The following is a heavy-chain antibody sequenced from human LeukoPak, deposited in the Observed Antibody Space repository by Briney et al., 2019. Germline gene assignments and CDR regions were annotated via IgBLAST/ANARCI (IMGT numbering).Heavy chain of an antibody. CDR2: ISAYNGNT. V-gene: IGHV1-18*01. CDR1: GYTFTSYG. Sequence: ASVNVSCKASGYTFTSYGISGVRQAPGQGLEWMGWISAYNGNTNYAQKLQGRVTMTTDTSTSTAYMELRSLRSDDTAVYYCARDPVYCSGGSCYGGYNWFDPWGQGTLVTVSS. J-gene: IGHJ5*02. D-gene: IGHD2-15*01. CDR3: ARDPVYCSGGSCYGGYNWFDP.